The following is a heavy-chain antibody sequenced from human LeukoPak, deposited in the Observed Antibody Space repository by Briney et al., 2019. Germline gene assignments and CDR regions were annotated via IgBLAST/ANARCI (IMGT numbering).Heavy chain of an antibody. V-gene: IGHV1-69*05. J-gene: IGHJ4*02. CDR1: GGTFSSYA. Sequence: EASVKVSCKASGGTFSSYAISWVRQAPGQGLEWMGGIIPIFGTANYAQKFQGRVTITTDESTSTAYMELSSLRSEDTAVYYCARDCSSTSCQDYWGQGTLVTVSS. CDR3: ARDCSSTSCQDY. CDR2: IIPIFGTA. D-gene: IGHD2-2*01.